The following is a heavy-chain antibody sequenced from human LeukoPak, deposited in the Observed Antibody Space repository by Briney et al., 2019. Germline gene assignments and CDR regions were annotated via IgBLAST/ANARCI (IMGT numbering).Heavy chain of an antibody. CDR3: AKELLYCSSINCPFDY. D-gene: IGHD2-2*01. Sequence: GGSLRLSCAASGFTFSSYAMSWVRQAPGKGLEWVSPISGSGGGTYYADSVKGRFTISRDNSKNTLYLQMHSLRAEDTAVYYCAKELLYCSSINCPFDYWGQGTLVTVSS. CDR1: GFTFSSYA. J-gene: IGHJ4*02. CDR2: ISGSGGGT. V-gene: IGHV3-23*01.